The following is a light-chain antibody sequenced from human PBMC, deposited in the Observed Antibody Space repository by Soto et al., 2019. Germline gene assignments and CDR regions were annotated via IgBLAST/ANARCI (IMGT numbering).Light chain of an antibody. Sequence: DIQMTQSPSSLSASVGDRVTITCRASQSISTYLNWYQQKPGKAPKLLIYAASSLQRGVPSRFSGIGSGTDFTLTISSLQPEDFATYYCQQSYSTPPTFGQGTKVEIK. V-gene: IGKV1-39*01. J-gene: IGKJ1*01. CDR3: QQSYSTPPT. CDR1: QSISTY. CDR2: AAS.